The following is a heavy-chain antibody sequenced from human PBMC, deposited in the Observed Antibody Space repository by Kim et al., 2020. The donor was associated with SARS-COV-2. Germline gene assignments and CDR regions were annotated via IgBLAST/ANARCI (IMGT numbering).Heavy chain of an antibody. D-gene: IGHD6-19*01. J-gene: IGHJ6*02. CDR1: GYSFTSYW. Sequence: GESLKISCKGSGYSFTSYWISWVRQMPGKGLEWMGRIDPSDSYTNYSPSFQGHVTISADKSISTAYLQWSSLKASDTAMYYCARHWGGTPTYPGIAVAGRNYYYYGMDVWGQGTTVTVSS. V-gene: IGHV5-10-1*01. CDR3: ARHWGGTPTYPGIAVAGRNYYYYGMDV. CDR2: IDPSDSYT.